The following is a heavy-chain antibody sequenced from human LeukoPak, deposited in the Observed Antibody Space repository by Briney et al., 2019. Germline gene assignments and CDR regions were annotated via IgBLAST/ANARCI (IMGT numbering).Heavy chain of an antibody. CDR1: GFTYSDYW. D-gene: IGHD6-13*01. CDR3: ARGAAAGRSKSYCLEY. Sequence: AGGSLSLSCAASGFTYSDYWMTWVREAPGKGLEWVANIKRDGSEKYYVDSVKGRLTIPRDNAKNSLYLQMNSLRAEDTAVYYCARGAAAGRSKSYCLEYWGQGTLVTVSS. J-gene: IGHJ4*02. V-gene: IGHV3-7*01. CDR2: IKRDGSEK.